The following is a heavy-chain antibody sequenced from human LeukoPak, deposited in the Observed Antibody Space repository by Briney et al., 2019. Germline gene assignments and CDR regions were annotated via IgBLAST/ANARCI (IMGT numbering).Heavy chain of an antibody. CDR3: ATARYSSSWYDY. D-gene: IGHD6-13*01. Sequence: GGSLRHSCAASGFTFSDYYMSWIRQAPGKGLEWVSYISSSGSTIYYADSVKGRFTISRDNGKNSLYLQMNSLRAEDTAVYYWATARYSSSWYDYWGQGTLVTVSS. V-gene: IGHV3-11*04. CDR1: GFTFSDYY. CDR2: ISSSGSTI. J-gene: IGHJ4*02.